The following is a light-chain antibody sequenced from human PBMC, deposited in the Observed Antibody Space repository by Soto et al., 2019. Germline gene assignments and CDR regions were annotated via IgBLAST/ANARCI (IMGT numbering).Light chain of an antibody. CDR3: QQSYSIPPT. V-gene: IGKV1-39*01. J-gene: IGKJ2*01. CDR2: SAT. CDR1: QSITNW. Sequence: DIQMTQSPSTLSASVGDRLSITCRASQSITNWLAWYQQKPGKAPRLLIYSATNLYSGVPSRFSGSDAVTDFTLTISSLQPEDFATYYCQQSYSIPPTFGQGTKVEIK.